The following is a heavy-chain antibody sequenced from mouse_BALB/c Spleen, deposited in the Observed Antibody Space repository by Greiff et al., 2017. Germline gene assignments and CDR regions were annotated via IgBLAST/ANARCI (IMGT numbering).Heavy chain of an antibody. V-gene: IGHV1-14*01. CDR1: GYTFTSYV. D-gene: IGHD2-4*01. Sequence: EVKLQESGPELVKPGASVKMSCKASGYTFTSYVMHWVKQKPGQGLEWIGYINPYNDGTKYNEKFKGKATLTSDKSSSTAYMELSSLTSEDSAVYYCARRGMITTTWFAYWGQGTLVTVSA. CDR3: ARRGMITTTWFAY. CDR2: INPYNDGT. J-gene: IGHJ3*01.